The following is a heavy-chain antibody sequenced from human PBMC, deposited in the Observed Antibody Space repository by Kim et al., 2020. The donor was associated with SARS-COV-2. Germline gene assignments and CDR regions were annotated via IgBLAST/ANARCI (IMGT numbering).Heavy chain of an antibody. CDR1: GYTFTDYK. V-gene: IGHV1-2*02. D-gene: IGHD4-17*01. CDR3: ARYDYGAIPGRCDF. J-gene: IGHJ4*02. CDR2: MNPASGDV. Sequence: ASVKVSCRTSGYTFTDYKIHWVRQAPGQGLEWMGWMNPASGDVKYAQKFQGRLTMTRDTSINTAYMEVNSLRYDDTAVYYCARYDYGAIPGRCDFWGQGALVTGSS.